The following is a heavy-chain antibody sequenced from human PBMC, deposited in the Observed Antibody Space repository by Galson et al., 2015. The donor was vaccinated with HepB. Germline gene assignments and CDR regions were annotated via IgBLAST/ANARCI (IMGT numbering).Heavy chain of an antibody. CDR1: GFTFSDYY. D-gene: IGHD3-22*01. Sequence: SLRLSCAASGFTFSDYYMSWIRQAPGKGLEWVSYISSSSSYTNYADSVKGRFTISRDNAKNSLYLQMNSLRAEDTAVYYCASGPYYYDSSGDLAPWYFDLWGRGTLVTVSS. J-gene: IGHJ2*01. CDR3: ASGPYYYDSSGDLAPWYFDL. V-gene: IGHV3-11*06. CDR2: ISSSSSYT.